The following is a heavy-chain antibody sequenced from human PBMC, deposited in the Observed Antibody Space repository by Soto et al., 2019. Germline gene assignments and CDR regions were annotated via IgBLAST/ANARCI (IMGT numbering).Heavy chain of an antibody. CDR2: IYYSGST. V-gene: IGHV4-31*03. J-gene: IGHJ6*02. Sequence: SETLSLTCTVSGGSISSGGYYWSWIRQHPGKGLEWIGYIYYSGSTYYNPSLKSRVTISVDTSKNQFSLKLSSVTAADTAVYYCARDTARDTAMVDYYGMDVWGQGTTGTVS. D-gene: IGHD5-18*01. CDR1: GGSISSGGYY. CDR3: ARDTARDTAMVDYYGMDV.